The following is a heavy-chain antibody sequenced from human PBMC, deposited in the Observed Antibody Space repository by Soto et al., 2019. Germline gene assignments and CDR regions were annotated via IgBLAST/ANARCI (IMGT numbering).Heavy chain of an antibody. Sequence: GASVKVSFKASGYNFYSFDIYWVRQATGHGLEWMGWMNPNSGNTGYAQELRGRVTMTRNTSNSTAYMELTSLTSDDTGVYYCVGGNFRYWGQGTLVTVSS. CDR2: MNPNSGNT. CDR3: VGGNFRY. CDR1: GYNFYSFD. J-gene: IGHJ4*02. V-gene: IGHV1-8*02.